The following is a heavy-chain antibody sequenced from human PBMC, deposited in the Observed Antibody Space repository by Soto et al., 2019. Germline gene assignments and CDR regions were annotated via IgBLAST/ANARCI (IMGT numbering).Heavy chain of an antibody. J-gene: IGHJ4*02. V-gene: IGHV3-9*01. CDR3: AKDISEVPPAQGGFDY. Sequence: PGGSLRLSCAASGFTFDDYAMHWVRQAPGKGLEWVSGISWNSCSIGYADSVKGRFTISRDNAKNSLYLQMNSLRAEDTALYYCAKDISEVPPAQGGFDYWGQGTLVTVSS. D-gene: IGHD2-2*01. CDR1: GFTFDDYA. CDR2: ISWNSCSI.